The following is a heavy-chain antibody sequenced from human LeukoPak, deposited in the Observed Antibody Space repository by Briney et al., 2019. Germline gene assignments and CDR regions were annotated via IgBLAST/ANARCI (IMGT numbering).Heavy chain of an antibody. CDR1: GGSISSGGYS. V-gene: IGHV4-30-2*01. CDR2: IYHSGST. Sequence: SQTLSLTCAVSGGSISSGGYSWSWIRQPPGKGLEWIVYIYHSGSTYYNPSLKSRVTISVDRSKNQFSLKLSSVTAADTAVYYCARASTTMTPFSSRPSGAFDIWGQGTMVTVSS. J-gene: IGHJ3*02. D-gene: IGHD3-22*01. CDR3: ARASTTMTPFSSRPSGAFDI.